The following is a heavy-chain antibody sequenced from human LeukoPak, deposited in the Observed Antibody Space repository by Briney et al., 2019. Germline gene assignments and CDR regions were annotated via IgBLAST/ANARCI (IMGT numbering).Heavy chain of an antibody. CDR2: IIPIFGTA. J-gene: IGHJ4*02. Sequence: SVKVSCKASGGTFSRNAISWVRQAPGQGLEWMGGIIPIFGTANYAENFQGRVTITTDEITSTAYTELRSLRSEDTAVYYCASPDASMVSAFDYWGQGTLVTVSS. CDR3: ASPDASMVSAFDY. D-gene: IGHD5-18*01. V-gene: IGHV1-69*05. CDR1: GGTFSRNA.